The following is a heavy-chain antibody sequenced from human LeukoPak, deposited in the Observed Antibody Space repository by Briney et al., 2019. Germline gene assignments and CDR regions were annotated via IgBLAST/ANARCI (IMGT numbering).Heavy chain of an antibody. CDR1: GGSISGGSISGYH. J-gene: IGHJ4*02. V-gene: IGHV4-31*03. D-gene: IGHD4-17*01. CDR3: ARVRYYFDY. Sequence: KPSETLSLTCSVSGGSISGGSISGYHWSWIRQTPGKGLEWIGNIYYSGSTYYNPSLKSRVTVSVDTSKNQFSLKLSSVTAADTAVYYCARVRYYFDYWGQGTLVTVSS. CDR2: IYYSGST.